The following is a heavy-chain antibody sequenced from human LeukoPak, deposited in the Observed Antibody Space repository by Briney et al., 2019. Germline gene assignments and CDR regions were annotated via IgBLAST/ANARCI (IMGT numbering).Heavy chain of an antibody. CDR1: GFTFSSYW. J-gene: IGHJ4*02. Sequence: GGSLRLSCTASGFTFSSYWMSWVRQAPGKGLERVANIKQDGSEKYYVDSVKGRFTISRDNAKNSLYLQMNSLRAEDTAVYYCAREGTAMVSFDYWGQGTLVTVSS. D-gene: IGHD5-18*01. V-gene: IGHV3-7*01. CDR3: AREGTAMVSFDY. CDR2: IKQDGSEK.